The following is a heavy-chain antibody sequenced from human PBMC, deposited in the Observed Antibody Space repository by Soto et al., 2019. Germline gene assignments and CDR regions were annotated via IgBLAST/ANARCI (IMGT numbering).Heavy chain of an antibody. CDR3: ARERKALIAAAGSWYYYYGMDV. Sequence: ASVKVSCKASGYTFTGYYMHWVRQAPGQGLEWMGWINPNSGGTNYAQKFQGRVTMTRDTSISTAYMELGRLRSDDTAVYYCARERKALIAAAGSWYYYYGMDVWGQGTTVTVSS. CDR1: GYTFTGYY. J-gene: IGHJ6*02. CDR2: INPNSGGT. V-gene: IGHV1-2*02. D-gene: IGHD6-13*01.